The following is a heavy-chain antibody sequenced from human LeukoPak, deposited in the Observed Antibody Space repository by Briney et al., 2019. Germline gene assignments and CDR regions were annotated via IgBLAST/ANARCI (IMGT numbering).Heavy chain of an antibody. Sequence: GASVKVSCKASGGTFSSYAISWVRQAPGQGLEWMGGIIPVFDTANYAQKFQGRVTITADESTSTAYMELSSLRSEDTAVYYCARDHGTYYYDGSGYASRAHFDYWGQGTLVTVSS. V-gene: IGHV1-69*13. CDR1: GGTFSSYA. CDR3: ARDHGTYYYDGSGYASRAHFDY. D-gene: IGHD3-22*01. CDR2: IIPVFDTA. J-gene: IGHJ4*02.